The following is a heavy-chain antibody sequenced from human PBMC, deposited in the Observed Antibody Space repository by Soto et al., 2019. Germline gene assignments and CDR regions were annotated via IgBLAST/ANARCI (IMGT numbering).Heavy chain of an antibody. J-gene: IGHJ4*02. CDR1: GGSISSGGYD. D-gene: IGHD3-22*01. Sequence: SETLSLTWTVSGGSISSGGYDWGWIRQHAGKGREWIGYIYYSGTTYYTPSLKSRVTISVDTSKNPFSLKLSSVTAADTAVYYCASYPLRSSGYNYWGQGTLVTVSS. V-gene: IGHV4-31*02. CDR2: IYYSGTT. CDR3: ASYPLRSSGYNY.